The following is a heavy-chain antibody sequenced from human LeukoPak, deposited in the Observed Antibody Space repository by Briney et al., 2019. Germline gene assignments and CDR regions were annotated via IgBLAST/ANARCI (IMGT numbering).Heavy chain of an antibody. CDR3: ATGWGWEPTENEYFQH. CDR2: LDPEDGET. J-gene: IGHJ1*01. Sequence: ASVKVSCKVSGYTLTELSMHWVRQAPGKGLEWMGGLDPEDGETIYAQKFQGRVTMTEDTSTDTAYMELSSLRSEDTAVYYCATGWGWEPTENEYFQHWGQGTLVTVSS. CDR1: GYTLTELS. D-gene: IGHD1-26*01. V-gene: IGHV1-24*01.